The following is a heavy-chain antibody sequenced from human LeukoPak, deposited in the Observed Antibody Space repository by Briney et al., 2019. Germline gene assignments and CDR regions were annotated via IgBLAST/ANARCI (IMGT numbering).Heavy chain of an antibody. J-gene: IGHJ6*02. D-gene: IGHD3/OR15-3a*01. Sequence: GGSLRLSCTASGFTFGNYALTWVRQAPGKGLEWLSFIRSKAYGGTTEYAASVKGRFSISRDDSQSIAYLQMNSRKTEDTAVYYCIRDVPDWNYAMDVWGHGTTVTVSS. CDR1: GFTFGNYA. V-gene: IGHV3-49*04. CDR3: IRDVPDWNYAMDV. CDR2: IRSKAYGGTT.